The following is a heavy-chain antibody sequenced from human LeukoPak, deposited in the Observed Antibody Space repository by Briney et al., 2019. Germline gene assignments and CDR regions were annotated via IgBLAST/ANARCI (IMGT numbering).Heavy chain of an antibody. D-gene: IGHD2-15*01. J-gene: IGHJ4*02. CDR2: ISTYNGNT. CDR3: ARGPSGCSGGSCYSDY. CDR1: GYTFTSYG. V-gene: IGHV1-18*01. Sequence: ASVKVSCKASGYTFTSYGISWVRQAPGQGLEWMGWISTYNGNTNYAQKFQDRVTMTTDTSTRTAYMELRSLRSDETAVYYCARGPSGCSGGSCYSDYWGQGTLVTVSS.